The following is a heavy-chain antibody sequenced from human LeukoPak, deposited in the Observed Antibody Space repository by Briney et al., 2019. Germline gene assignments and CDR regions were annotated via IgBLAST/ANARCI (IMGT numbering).Heavy chain of an antibody. D-gene: IGHD3-10*01. CDR1: GGSISSGSYY. J-gene: IGHJ3*02. Sequence: PSETLSLTCTVSGGSISSGSYYWRWIRQPAGKGLEWIGRIYTSGSTTYNPSLKSRVTISVDTSKNPFSLKLSSVTAADTAVYYCARDRYYGSGSYYDDAFDIWGQGTMVTVSS. CDR2: IYTSGST. V-gene: IGHV4-61*02. CDR3: ARDRYYGSGSYYDDAFDI.